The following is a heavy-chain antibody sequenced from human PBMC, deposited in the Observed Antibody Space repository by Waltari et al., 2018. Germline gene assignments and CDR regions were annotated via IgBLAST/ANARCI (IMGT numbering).Heavy chain of an antibody. CDR3: ARLLWFGELSQFDY. CDR1: GGSISSSSDD. V-gene: IGHV4-39*01. D-gene: IGHD3-10*01. J-gene: IGHJ4*02. CDR2: IYYSGST. Sequence: QLQLQESGPGLVKPSETLSLTCTVAGGSISSSSDDWGWIRQPPGKGLEWIGGIYYSGSTYYNPSLKSRVTISVDTSKNQFSLKLSSVTAADTAVYYCARLLWFGELSQFDYWGQGTLVTVSS.